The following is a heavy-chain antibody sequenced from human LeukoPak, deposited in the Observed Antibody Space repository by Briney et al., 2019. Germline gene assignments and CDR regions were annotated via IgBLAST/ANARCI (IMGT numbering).Heavy chain of an antibody. CDR1: GGSFSGYY. V-gene: IGHV4-34*01. Sequence: SETLSLTCAVYGGSFSGYYWSWIRQPPGKGLEWMGEINHSGSTNYNPSLKNRVTISVDTSKNQFSLKLSSVTAADTAVYYCASENFQHWGQGTLVTVSS. CDR3: ASENFQH. CDR2: INHSGST. J-gene: IGHJ1*01.